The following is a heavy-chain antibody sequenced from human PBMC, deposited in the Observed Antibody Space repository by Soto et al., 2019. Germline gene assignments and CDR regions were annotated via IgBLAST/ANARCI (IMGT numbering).Heavy chain of an antibody. V-gene: IGHV2-5*02. CDR3: AHRRRQGTDRVVPAATTENRFAP. Sequence: QITLKESGPTMVKPTQTLTLTCTFSGFSLSTSGVGVGWLRQPPGKALEWLALIYWDDDKRYSPSLKSRLTITKDTSKNPVVLTMTNMDPVDTAAYYCAHRRRQGTDRVVPAATTENRFAPWGQGTLVTVSS. J-gene: IGHJ5*02. CDR2: IYWDDDK. CDR1: GFSLSTSGVG. D-gene: IGHD2-2*01.